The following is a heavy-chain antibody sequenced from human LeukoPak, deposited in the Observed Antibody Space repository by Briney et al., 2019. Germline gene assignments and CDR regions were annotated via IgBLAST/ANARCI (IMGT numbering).Heavy chain of an antibody. CDR2: IIPIFGTA. D-gene: IGHD1-26*01. CDR1: GGTFSSYA. V-gene: IGHV1-69*05. J-gene: IGHJ5*02. CDR3: ATMWEQTSGWFDP. Sequence: GASVKVSCKASGGTFSSYAISWVRQAPGQGLEWMGGIIPIFGTANYAQKFQGRVTMTRDMSTSTVYMELSSLRSEDTAVYYCATMWEQTSGWFDPWGQGTLVTVSS.